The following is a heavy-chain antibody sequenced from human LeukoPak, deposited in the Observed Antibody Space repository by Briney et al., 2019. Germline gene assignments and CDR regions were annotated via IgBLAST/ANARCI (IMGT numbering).Heavy chain of an antibody. V-gene: IGHV1-46*01. J-gene: IGHJ4*02. Sequence: ASVKVSCKASGYTFTSYYMHWVRQAPGQGLEWMGLINPSGGSTSYAQKFQGRVTMTRDTSTSTVYMELSSLGSEDTAVYYCARKNRGDYDFWSGYIDYWGQGTLVTVSS. CDR3: ARKNRGDYDFWSGYIDY. CDR1: GYTFTSYY. D-gene: IGHD3-3*01. CDR2: INPSGGST.